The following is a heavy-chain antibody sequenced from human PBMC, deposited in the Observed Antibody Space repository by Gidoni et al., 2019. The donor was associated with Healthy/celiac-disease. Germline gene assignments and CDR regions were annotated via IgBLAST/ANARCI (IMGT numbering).Heavy chain of an antibody. D-gene: IGHD5-18*01. Sequence: QMQLVQSGPEVKKPGTSVKVSCKASVFTFTSSAMQWVRQARGQRLEWIGWIVVGSGNTNDAQKFQERVTITRDMSTSTAYMELSSLRSEDTAVYYCAAETAGDTAMMGWGQGTLVTVSS. CDR3: AAETAGDTAMMG. J-gene: IGHJ4*02. CDR2: IVVGSGNT. CDR1: VFTFTSSA. V-gene: IGHV1-58*02.